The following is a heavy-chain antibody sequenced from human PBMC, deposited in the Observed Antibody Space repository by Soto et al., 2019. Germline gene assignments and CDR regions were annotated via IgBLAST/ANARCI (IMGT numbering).Heavy chain of an antibody. Sequence: ASETLSLTCAVSGGSISSGGYSWSWTRQPPGKGLEWIGYIYHSGSTYYNPSLKSRVTISVDRSKNQFSLKLSSVTAADTAVYYCARAHSSSWYGSFRFDPWGKGTLVTVS. J-gene: IGHJ5*02. CDR2: IYHSGST. CDR1: GGSISSGGYS. D-gene: IGHD6-13*01. V-gene: IGHV4-30-2*01. CDR3: ARAHSSSWYGSFRFDP.